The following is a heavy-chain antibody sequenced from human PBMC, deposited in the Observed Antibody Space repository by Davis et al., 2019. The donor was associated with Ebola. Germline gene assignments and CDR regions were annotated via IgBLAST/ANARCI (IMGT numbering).Heavy chain of an antibody. V-gene: IGHV5-51*01. Sequence: GESLKISCTGSGYSFTSYWIGWVRQMPGKGLEWMGSIYPGDSDARYSPSFQGQVSISADKSISTVYMQWSSLKASDTAMYYCARHLLATRQFDYWGLGTLVTVSS. J-gene: IGHJ4*02. D-gene: IGHD5-24*01. CDR2: IYPGDSDA. CDR3: ARHLLATRQFDY. CDR1: GYSFTSYW.